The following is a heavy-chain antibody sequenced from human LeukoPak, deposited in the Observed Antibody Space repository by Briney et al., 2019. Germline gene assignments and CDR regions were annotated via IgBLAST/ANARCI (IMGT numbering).Heavy chain of an antibody. V-gene: IGHV4-31*03. J-gene: IGHJ4*02. D-gene: IGHD3-10*01. CDR2: IYYSGST. Sequence: SETLSLTCTVSGGSISSGGYYWSWIRQHPGKGLEWIGYIYYSGSTYCNPSLKSRVTISVDTSKNQFSLKLSSVTAADTAVYYCARTVRGVLFDYWGQGTLVTVSS. CDR1: GGSISSGGYY. CDR3: ARTVRGVLFDY.